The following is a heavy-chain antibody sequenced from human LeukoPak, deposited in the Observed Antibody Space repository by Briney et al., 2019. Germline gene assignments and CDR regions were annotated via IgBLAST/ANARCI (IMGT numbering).Heavy chain of an antibody. D-gene: IGHD1-26*01. V-gene: IGHV3-21*01. CDR3: ARDPYSGRYGDYYYYYMDV. Sequence: GGSLRLSCAVSGFTVSGNYMSWVRQAPGKGLEWVSSITSSSSYIYYADSVKGRFTISRDNAKNSLYLQMNSLSAEDTAVYYCARDPYSGRYGDYYYYYMDVWGKGTTVTISS. CDR1: GFTVSGNY. CDR2: ITSSSSYI. J-gene: IGHJ6*03.